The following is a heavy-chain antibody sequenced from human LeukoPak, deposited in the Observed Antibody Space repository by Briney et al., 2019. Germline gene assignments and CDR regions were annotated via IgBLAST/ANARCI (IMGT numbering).Heavy chain of an antibody. D-gene: IGHD3-10*01. CDR1: RYTFTSYD. V-gene: IGHV1-8*01. Sequence: ASVKVSCKASRYTFTSYDINWVRQATGQGLEWMGWMNPNSGNTGYAQKFQGRVTMTRNTSISTAYMELSSLRSEDTAVYYCARGRMVRGVGNWFDPWGQGTLVTVSS. J-gene: IGHJ5*02. CDR2: MNPNSGNT. CDR3: ARGRMVRGVGNWFDP.